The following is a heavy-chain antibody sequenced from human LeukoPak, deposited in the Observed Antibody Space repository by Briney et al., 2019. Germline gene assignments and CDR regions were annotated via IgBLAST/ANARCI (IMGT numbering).Heavy chain of an antibody. V-gene: IGHV4-30-2*01. CDR1: GGSISSGGYY. D-gene: IGHD5-12*01. CDR2: IYHSGST. J-gene: IGHJ4*02. Sequence: SETLSLTCTVSGGSISSGGYYWSWIRQPPGKGLEWIGYIYHSGSTYYNPSLKSRVTISVDTSKNQFSLKLSSVTAADTAVYYCARDQTGYSGYDNFDYWGQGTLVTVSS. CDR3: ARDQTGYSGYDNFDY.